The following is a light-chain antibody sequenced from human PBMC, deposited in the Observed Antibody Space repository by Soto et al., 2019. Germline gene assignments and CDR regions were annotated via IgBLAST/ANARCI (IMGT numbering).Light chain of an antibody. CDR1: SSNTGAGYD. J-gene: IGLJ1*01. CDR2: GNN. CDR3: QSYDSSLSGFV. Sequence: QSVLTQPPSVSGAPGQRVTISCTVSSSNTGAGYDVHWYKQFPGTAPKLLIYGNNNRPSGVPGRFSGSKSGTSASLAITGLQVEDEANYYCQSYDSSLSGFVFGTGTKVTVL. V-gene: IGLV1-40*01.